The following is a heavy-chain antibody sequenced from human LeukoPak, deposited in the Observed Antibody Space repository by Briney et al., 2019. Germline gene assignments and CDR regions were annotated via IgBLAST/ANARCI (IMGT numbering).Heavy chain of an antibody. J-gene: IGHJ4*02. D-gene: IGHD3-10*01. Sequence: SETLSLTCAVSGGSISSSYSWSWIRQPPGKGLEWIGYIYHSGSTYYNPSLKSRVTISVDTSKNQFSLKLSSVTAADTAVYYCVRGRHYGSGSDYNVYFDYWSQGTLVTVSS. CDR1: GGSISSSYS. CDR3: VRGRHYGSGSDYNVYFDY. V-gene: IGHV4-30-2*01. CDR2: IYHSGST.